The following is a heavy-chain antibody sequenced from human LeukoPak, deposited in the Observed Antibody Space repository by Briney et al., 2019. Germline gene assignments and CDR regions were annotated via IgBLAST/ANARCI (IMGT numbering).Heavy chain of an antibody. CDR3: ARVGVGVPAAYYFDY. CDR2: MNTNTGNP. CDR1: GYTFTSYA. Sequence: ASVKVSCKASGYTFTSYAMNWVRQAPGQGLEWMGWMNTNTGNPTYAEGFTGRFVLSSDTSVSTAYLQISSLKAEDTAVYYYARVGVGVPAAYYFDYWGQGTLVTVSS. V-gene: IGHV7-4-1*02. D-gene: IGHD2-2*01. J-gene: IGHJ4*02.